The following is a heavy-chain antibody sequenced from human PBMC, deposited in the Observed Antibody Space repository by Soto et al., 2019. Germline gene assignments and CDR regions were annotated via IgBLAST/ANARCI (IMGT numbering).Heavy chain of an antibody. CDR1: GGSISSSNW. J-gene: IGHJ6*02. CDR3: ARGIDYHGSGSRIYYYYYYGMDV. D-gene: IGHD3-10*01. Sequence: PSETLSLTCAVSGGSISSSNWWSWVRQPPGKGLEWIGEIYHSGSTNYNPSLKSRVTISVDKSKNQFSLKLSSVTAADTAVYYCARGIDYHGSGSRIYYYYYYGMDVWGQGTTVTFSS. V-gene: IGHV4-4*02. CDR2: IYHSGST.